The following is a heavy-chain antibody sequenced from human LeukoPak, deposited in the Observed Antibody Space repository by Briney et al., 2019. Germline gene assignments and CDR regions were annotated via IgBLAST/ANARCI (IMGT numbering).Heavy chain of an antibody. Sequence: GGSLRLSCAASGFTFTMSWMSWIRQAPGKGLEWVAIIKGDGSAKFYVDSVKGRFTISRDNAKNSLYLQMNSLRVEDTAIYYCAASQASSGNNWGQGTLVTVSS. CDR3: AASQASSGNN. J-gene: IGHJ4*02. D-gene: IGHD3-22*01. CDR1: GFTFTMSW. CDR2: IKGDGSAK. V-gene: IGHV3-7*01.